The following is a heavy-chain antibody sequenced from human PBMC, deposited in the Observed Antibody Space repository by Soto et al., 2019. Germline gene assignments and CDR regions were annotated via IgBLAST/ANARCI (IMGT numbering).Heavy chain of an antibody. CDR2: SYYSGST. V-gene: IGHV4-59*08. J-gene: IGHJ4*02. CDR1: GGSIRNYY. Sequence: QVQLQGSGPGLVKPSETLSLTCTVSGGSIRNYYWSWIRQPPGKGLEWIGYSYYSGSTRYNPTLKRRVTISVDTPKNPFSLKLRSVTAAHTAVYYCARHGTIAAAGTVFDYWGQGTLVTVSS. D-gene: IGHD6-13*01. CDR3: ARHGTIAAAGTVFDY.